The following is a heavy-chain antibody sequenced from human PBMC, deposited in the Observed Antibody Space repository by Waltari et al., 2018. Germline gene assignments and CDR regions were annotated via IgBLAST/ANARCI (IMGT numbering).Heavy chain of an antibody. J-gene: IGHJ3*02. V-gene: IGHV4-39*07. CDR1: GGSISSSSYY. CDR3: AREYCGGDCYWGPPNAFDI. D-gene: IGHD2-21*01. Sequence: QLQLQESGPGLVKPSETLSLTCTVSGGSISSSSYYWGWIRQPPGKGLEWIGSIYYSGSTYHNPSLKSRVTISVDTSKNQFSLKLSSVTAADTAVYYCAREYCGGDCYWGPPNAFDIWGQGTMVTVSS. CDR2: IYYSGST.